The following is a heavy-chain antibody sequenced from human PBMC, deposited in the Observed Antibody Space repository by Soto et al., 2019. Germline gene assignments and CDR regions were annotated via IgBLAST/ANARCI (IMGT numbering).Heavy chain of an antibody. Sequence: SETLSLTCTVSGGSISSYYWSWIRQPPGKGLEWIGYIYYSGSTNYNPSLKSRVTISVDTSKNQFSLKLSSVTAADTAVYYCARHWALGPSPDYWGQGTLVTVSS. CDR2: IYYSGST. V-gene: IGHV4-59*08. CDR1: GGSISSYY. CDR3: ARHWALGPSPDY. D-gene: IGHD3-16*01. J-gene: IGHJ4*02.